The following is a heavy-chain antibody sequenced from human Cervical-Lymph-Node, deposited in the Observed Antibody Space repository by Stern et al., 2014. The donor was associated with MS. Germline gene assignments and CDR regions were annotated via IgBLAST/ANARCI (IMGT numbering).Heavy chain of an antibody. D-gene: IGHD3-10*01. CDR1: GFTLSSYS. V-gene: IGHV3-48*02. CDR2: ISGSSGSI. J-gene: IGHJ4*02. CDR3: VRGLLWFGDY. Sequence: VQLVQSGGKLVQPGGSLRLSCVASGFTLSSYSMNWVRQAPGKGLEWVAYISGSSGSIKHADSVKGRFTISRDNAKNTLYLQMNSLRDEDTAVYYCVRGLLWFGDYWGQGTLVTVSS.